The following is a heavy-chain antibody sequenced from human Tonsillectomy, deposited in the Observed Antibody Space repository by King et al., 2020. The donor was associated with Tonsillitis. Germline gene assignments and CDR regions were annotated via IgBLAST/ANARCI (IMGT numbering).Heavy chain of an antibody. V-gene: IGHV1-2*02. Sequence: QLVQSGAEVKKPGASVNVSCKASGYTFTDYYMHWVRQAPGQGLEWMGWINPNSGGTNYAQKVQGRVTMTRDTSLSTAYMELSRLRSDDTAVYYCARGSLRDCSRTSCRVPFDNWGQGTLVTVSS. J-gene: IGHJ4*02. CDR3: ARGSLRDCSRTSCRVPFDN. D-gene: IGHD2-2*01. CDR1: GYTFTDYY. CDR2: INPNSGGT.